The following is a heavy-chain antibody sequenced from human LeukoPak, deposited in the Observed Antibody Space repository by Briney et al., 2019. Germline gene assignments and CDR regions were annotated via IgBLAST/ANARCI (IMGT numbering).Heavy chain of an antibody. J-gene: IGHJ4*02. CDR2: INPNSGGT. D-gene: IGHD4-17*01. CDR3: ERVYYDDPDENFYF. CDR1: GYTFSVFY. Sequence: GASVKDSCKASGYTFSVFYKHCVRQAPGQGLEWMGWINPNSGGTNYAQKFQGRVTMTRDTSISTAYMELSRLRSDDTAVYYCERVYYDDPDENFYFWGQGNVLSVSS. V-gene: IGHV1-2*02.